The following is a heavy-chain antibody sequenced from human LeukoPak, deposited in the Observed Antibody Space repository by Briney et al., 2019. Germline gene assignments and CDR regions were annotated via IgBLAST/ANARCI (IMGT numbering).Heavy chain of an antibody. J-gene: IGHJ4*02. D-gene: IGHD6-13*01. Sequence: GGSLRLSCAASGFTFSNYAMHWVHQAPGKGLEWVAVVSSDGNSKYYADSMKGRFTISRDNSKNTLYLQINSLRADDTAVFYCAKDGGRAAAGTVDSWGQGALVTVSS. V-gene: IGHV3-30*18. CDR1: GFTFSNYA. CDR3: AKDGGRAAAGTVDS. CDR2: VSSDGNSK.